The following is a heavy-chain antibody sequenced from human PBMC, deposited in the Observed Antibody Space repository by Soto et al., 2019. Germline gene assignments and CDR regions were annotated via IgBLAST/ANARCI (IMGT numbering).Heavy chain of an antibody. J-gene: IGHJ1*01. CDR1: GFTFSSYD. CDR3: ARDQGAYAEYFQH. D-gene: IGHD1-26*01. CDR2: IWYDGSNK. V-gene: IGHV3-33*01. Sequence: GGSLRLSCAASGFTFSSYDMHWVRQAPGKGLEWVALIWYDGSNKYYADSVKGRFTISRDNSKNTLYLQMNSLRAEDTAVYYCARDQGAYAEYFQHWGQGTLVTVSS.